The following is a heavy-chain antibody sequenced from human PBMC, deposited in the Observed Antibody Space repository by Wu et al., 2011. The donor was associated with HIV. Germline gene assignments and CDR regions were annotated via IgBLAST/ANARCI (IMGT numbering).Heavy chain of an antibody. Sequence: QVQLVQSGAEIKKPGSSVKVSCKTFGGTFNNYAVSWVRQAPGQGLEWMGWILPIFNTTHYAQKFKGRVTIIVDKSTTTAFMEMNNLRSEDTAVYYCATERHPPPVVSPSNYFDSWGQGTLVTVSS. V-gene: IGHV1-69*14. J-gene: IGHJ4*02. CDR2: ILPIFNTT. CDR1: GGTFNNYA. CDR3: ATERHPPPVVSPSNYFDS. D-gene: IGHD4-23*01.